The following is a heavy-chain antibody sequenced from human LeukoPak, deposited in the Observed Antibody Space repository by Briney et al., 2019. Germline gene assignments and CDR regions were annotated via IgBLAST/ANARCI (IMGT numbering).Heavy chain of an antibody. CDR2: IYYSGST. Sequence: SETLSPTCAVYGGSFSGYYWSWIRQPPGKGLEWIGYIYYSGSTYYNPSLKSRVTISVDTSKNQFSLKLSSVTAADTAVYYCARVAVAGYFDYWGQGTLVTVSS. V-gene: IGHV4-30-4*08. CDR1: GGSFSGYY. CDR3: ARVAVAGYFDY. D-gene: IGHD6-19*01. J-gene: IGHJ4*02.